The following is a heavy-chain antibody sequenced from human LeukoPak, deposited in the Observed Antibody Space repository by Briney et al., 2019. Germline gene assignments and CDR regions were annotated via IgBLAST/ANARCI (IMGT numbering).Heavy chain of an antibody. CDR3: AKDGTYYYDSSGYWGYFDC. D-gene: IGHD3-22*01. V-gene: IGHV3-9*01. Sequence: GGSLRLSCAASGFTFDDYAMHWVRQAPGKGLEWVSGISWNSGSIGYADSVKGRFTISRDNAKNSLYLQMNSLRAEDTALYYCAKDGTYYYDSSGYWGYFDCWGQGTLVTVSS. CDR1: GFTFDDYA. J-gene: IGHJ4*02. CDR2: ISWNSGSI.